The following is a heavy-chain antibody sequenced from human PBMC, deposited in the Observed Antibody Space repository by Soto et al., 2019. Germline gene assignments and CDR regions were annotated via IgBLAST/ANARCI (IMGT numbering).Heavy chain of an antibody. CDR2: ISAYNGNT. CDR3: ARPVLYYYYYMDV. V-gene: IGHV1-18*01. J-gene: IGHJ6*03. D-gene: IGHD2-8*01. Sequence: AAVKVSCXASGYTFTSYGISWVRQATGQGLEWMGWISAYNGNTNYAQKLQGRVTMTTDTSTSTAYMELRSLRSDDTAVYYCARPVLYYYYYMDVWGKGTTVTVSS. CDR1: GYTFTSYG.